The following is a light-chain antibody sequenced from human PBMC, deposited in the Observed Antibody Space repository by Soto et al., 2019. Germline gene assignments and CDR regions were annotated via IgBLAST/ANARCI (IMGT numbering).Light chain of an antibody. Sequence: DIPMTQSPSTLSASVGDRVTITCRASQSISSWLAWYQQKPGKAPNLLIYDASTLESGVPSRFSGSGSGTEFTLTISGLQPDDFATYYCQQYNSYPLSFGGGTKVEIK. V-gene: IGKV1-5*01. CDR2: DAS. CDR3: QQYNSYPLS. J-gene: IGKJ4*01. CDR1: QSISSW.